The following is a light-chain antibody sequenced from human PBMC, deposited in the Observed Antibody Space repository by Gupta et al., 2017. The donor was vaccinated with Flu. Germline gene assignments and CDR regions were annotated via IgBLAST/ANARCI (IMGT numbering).Light chain of an antibody. J-gene: IGLJ3*02. CDR2: DTF. CDR1: SSNIGRND. Sequence: QSVLTQPPSVSAAPGQKVTISCSGSSSNIGRNDISWYQQFSGAAPKLLIYDTFKRPSGIPDRFSGSKSGTSATLGVTGLQPGDEAAYYCRTWDFSLGAWVFGGGTKLTVL. CDR3: RTWDFSLGAWV. V-gene: IGLV1-51*01.